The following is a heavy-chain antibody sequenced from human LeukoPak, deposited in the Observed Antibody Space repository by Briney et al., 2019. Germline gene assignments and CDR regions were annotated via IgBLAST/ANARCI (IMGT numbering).Heavy chain of an antibody. Sequence: PSETLSLTCAVYGGSFSGYYWSWIRQPPGKGLEWIGEINHSGSTNYNPSLKSRVTISVDTSKNQFSLKLSSVTAADTAVYYCAKDPVAYGSGGTYYFDYWGQGTLVTVSS. V-gene: IGHV4-34*01. CDR2: INHSGST. J-gene: IGHJ4*02. CDR1: GGSFSGYY. D-gene: IGHD3-10*01. CDR3: AKDPVAYGSGGTYYFDY.